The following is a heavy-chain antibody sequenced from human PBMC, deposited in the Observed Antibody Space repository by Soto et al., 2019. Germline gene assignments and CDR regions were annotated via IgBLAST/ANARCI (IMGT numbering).Heavy chain of an antibody. CDR3: ARNQPQRYCSGGTCRPAYGMDV. Sequence: SETLSLTCTVSGGSISSDSFYWAWIRQPPGKGLEWIGIIYYSGDTYYNPSLAGRLTMSVDTSNQFSLTLRSVTAADTALYYCARNQPQRYCSGGTCRPAYGMDVWGQGTTVNVSS. CDR2: IYYSGDT. D-gene: IGHD2-15*01. V-gene: IGHV4-39*01. CDR1: GGSISSDSFY. J-gene: IGHJ6*02.